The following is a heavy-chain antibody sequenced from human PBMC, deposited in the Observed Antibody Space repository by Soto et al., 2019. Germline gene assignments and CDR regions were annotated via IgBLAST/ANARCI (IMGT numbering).Heavy chain of an antibody. CDR3: AREPVDYYGSGSYRYFDY. CDR1: GDSVSSNSAA. V-gene: IGHV6-1*01. Sequence: SQTLSLTCVISGDSVSSNSAAWNWIRQSPSRGLEWLGRTYYRSKWYNDYAVSVKSRITINPDTSKNQFSLQLNSVTPEDTAVYYCAREPVDYYGSGSYRYFDYWGQGTLVTVSS. J-gene: IGHJ4*02. CDR2: TYYRSKWYN. D-gene: IGHD3-10*01.